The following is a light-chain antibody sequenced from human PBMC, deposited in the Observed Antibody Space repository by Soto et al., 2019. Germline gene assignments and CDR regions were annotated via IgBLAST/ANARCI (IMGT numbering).Light chain of an antibody. CDR3: SSYTSSSTRVV. V-gene: IGLV2-14*03. Sequence: QSALTQPASVSGSPGQSITISCSGTSSDVGGYDYVSWYQHHPGNAPKLMIYDVSNRPSGVSNRFSGSKSGNTASLTISGLQAEDEADYYCSSYTSSSTRVVFGGGTKLTVL. J-gene: IGLJ2*01. CDR2: DVS. CDR1: SSDVGGYDY.